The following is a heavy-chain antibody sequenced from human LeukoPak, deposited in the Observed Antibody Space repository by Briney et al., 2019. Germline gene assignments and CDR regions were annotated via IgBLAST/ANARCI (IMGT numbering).Heavy chain of an antibody. CDR3: AREAGVSRFDP. J-gene: IGHJ5*02. CDR2: IIPILGIA. V-gene: IGHV1-69*04. D-gene: IGHD3-10*01. Sequence: SVKVSCKASGGTFSSYAISWVRQAPGQGLEWMGRIIPILGIANYAQKFQGRVTITADKSTSTAYMELSSLRSDDTAVYYCAREAGVSRFDPWGQGTLVTVSS. CDR1: GGTFSSYA.